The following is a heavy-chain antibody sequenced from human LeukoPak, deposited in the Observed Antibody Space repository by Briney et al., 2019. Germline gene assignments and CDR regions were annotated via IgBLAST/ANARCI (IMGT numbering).Heavy chain of an antibody. CDR2: INPNSGGT. Sequence: ASVKVSCKASGNTFTDYYIQWVRQAPGQGLEWMGWINPNSGGTNYAQKFQGRVTMTRDTSISTAYMELSRLRSDDTAVYYCARDRIDRYSGSYGYWGQGTLVTVSS. CDR3: ARDRIDRYSGSYGY. V-gene: IGHV1-2*02. J-gene: IGHJ4*02. D-gene: IGHD1-26*01. CDR1: GNTFTDYY.